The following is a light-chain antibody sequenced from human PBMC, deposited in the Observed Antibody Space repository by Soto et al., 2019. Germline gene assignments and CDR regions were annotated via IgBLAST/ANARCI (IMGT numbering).Light chain of an antibody. Sequence: DIQLTQSPSTLSASVGDRVTITCRASQSIGSWLAWYQQTPGQAPKLLIYTASHLHSGVPSRFSGSGFGTEFTLTISSLQPDDFATYYCQRCYSSPYTFGQGTKVEIK. CDR1: QSIGSW. V-gene: IGKV1-5*03. CDR3: QRCYSSPYT. CDR2: TAS. J-gene: IGKJ2*01.